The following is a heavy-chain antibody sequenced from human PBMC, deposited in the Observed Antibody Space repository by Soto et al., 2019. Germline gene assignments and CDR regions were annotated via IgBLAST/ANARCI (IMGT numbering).Heavy chain of an antibody. CDR3: TGAGTFDS. CDR1: GGSISSSSYY. V-gene: IGHV4-39*01. D-gene: IGHD6-19*01. Sequence: QLQLQESGPGLVKPSETLSLTCTVSGGSISSSSYYWGWIRQPPGKGLEWVGSIYYSGSTYYNPSLKSRVTIPEEPSRTKFSLRLSSVPAADTAVYYCTGAGTFDSWGQGTWSPSPQ. J-gene: IGHJ4*02. CDR2: IYYSGST.